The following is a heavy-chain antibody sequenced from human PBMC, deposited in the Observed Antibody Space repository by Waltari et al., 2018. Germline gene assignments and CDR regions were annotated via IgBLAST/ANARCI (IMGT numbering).Heavy chain of an antibody. J-gene: IGHJ4*02. V-gene: IGHV4-39*07. D-gene: IGHD1-26*01. Sequence: QLQLQESGPGLVKPSETLSLTCTVSGGSISSSSYYWGWIRQPPGKGLEWIGSIYYSGSSSDNPSLNSRVTIPVDTSKNQFSLKLSSVTAADTAVYYCSSVRGADFDYWGQGTLVTVSS. CDR3: SSVRGADFDY. CDR1: GGSISSSSYY. CDR2: IYYSGSS.